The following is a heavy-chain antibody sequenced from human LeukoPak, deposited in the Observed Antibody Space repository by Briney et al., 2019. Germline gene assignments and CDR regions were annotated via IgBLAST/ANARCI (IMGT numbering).Heavy chain of an antibody. Sequence: PSETLSLTCTVSGGSISSGDYYWSRIRQPPGKGLEWIGYIYYSGSTYYNPSLKSRVTISVDTSKNQFSLKLSSVTAADTAVYYCARVPAAYPYCGGDCYSTYFDYWGQGTLVTVSS. D-gene: IGHD2-21*01. CDR1: GGSISSGDYY. J-gene: IGHJ4*02. CDR2: IYYSGST. CDR3: ARVPAAYPYCGGDCYSTYFDY. V-gene: IGHV4-30-4*08.